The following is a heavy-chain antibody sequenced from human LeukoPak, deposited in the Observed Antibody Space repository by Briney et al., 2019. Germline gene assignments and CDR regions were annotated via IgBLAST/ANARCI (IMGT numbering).Heavy chain of an antibody. Sequence: SVKVSCKASGGTFSSYAISWVRQAPGQGLEWVGGIIPIFGTANYAQKFQGRVTITADESTSTAYMELSSLRSEDTAVYYCASYDSSVGYFDYWGQGTLVTVSS. CDR3: ASYDSSVGYFDY. CDR2: IIPIFGTA. D-gene: IGHD3-22*01. J-gene: IGHJ4*02. V-gene: IGHV1-69*13. CDR1: GGTFSSYA.